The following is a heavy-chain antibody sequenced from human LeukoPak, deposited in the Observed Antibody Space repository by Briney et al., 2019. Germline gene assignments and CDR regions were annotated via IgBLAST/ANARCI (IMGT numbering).Heavy chain of an antibody. V-gene: IGHV1-8*01. CDR2: MNPNSGNT. CDR3: ARAGGYCGRISCPYYFDY. Sequence: RASVKVSCKASGYTFTRYDINWVRQATGQGLEWMGWMNPNSGNTGYAQKFQGRVTMTRNTSISTAYMELSSLRSEDTAVYDCARAGGYCGRISCPYYFDYWGQGSLVAVSS. CDR1: GYTFTRYD. D-gene: IGHD2-15*01. J-gene: IGHJ4*02.